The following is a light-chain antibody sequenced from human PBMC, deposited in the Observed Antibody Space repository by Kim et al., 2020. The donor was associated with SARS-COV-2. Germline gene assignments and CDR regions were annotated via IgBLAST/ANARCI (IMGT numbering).Light chain of an antibody. V-gene: IGLV2-8*01. CDR2: EVT. J-gene: IGLJ2*01. CDR1: SSDVGGYNY. CDR3: SSYTDSKSLL. Sequence: GQSVTISCTGTSSDVGGYNYVSWCLQHPGKAPKLMIYEVTKRPSGVSDRFSGSKSGNTASLTVSGLQAEDEADYYCSSYTDSKSLLFGGGTQLTIL.